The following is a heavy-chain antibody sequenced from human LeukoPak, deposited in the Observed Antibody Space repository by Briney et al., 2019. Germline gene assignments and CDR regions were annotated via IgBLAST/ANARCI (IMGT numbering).Heavy chain of an antibody. CDR2: ISSSSSTI. CDR3: ARDRTIFGVVTHFDY. V-gene: IGHV3-48*04. J-gene: IGHJ4*02. Sequence: GGSLRLSCAASGFTFSSYSMNWVRQAPGKGLEWVSYISSSSSTIYYADSVKGRFTISRDNAKNSLYLQMNSLRAEDTAVYYCARDRTIFGVVTHFDYWGQGTLVTVSS. D-gene: IGHD3-3*01. CDR1: GFTFSSYS.